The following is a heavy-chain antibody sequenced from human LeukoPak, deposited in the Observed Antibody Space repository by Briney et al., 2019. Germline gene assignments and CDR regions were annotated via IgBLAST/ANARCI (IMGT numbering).Heavy chain of an antibody. Sequence: GGSLRLSCTGSGSTLSSYAMNWVRRAPGQGLEWVSSISSSSSDIYYTDSVKGRFTISRDNAKNSLYLQMNSLRAEDTAVYYCVTDYGGSSGAFDIWGQGTMVTVSS. J-gene: IGHJ3*02. D-gene: IGHD4-23*01. CDR2: ISSSSSDI. CDR1: GSTLSSYA. V-gene: IGHV3-21*01. CDR3: VTDYGGSSGAFDI.